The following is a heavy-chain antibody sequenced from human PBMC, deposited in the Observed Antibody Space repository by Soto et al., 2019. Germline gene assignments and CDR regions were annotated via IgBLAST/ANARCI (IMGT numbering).Heavy chain of an antibody. J-gene: IGHJ3*02. V-gene: IGHV1-69*13. Sequence: PSVKVSCKASGGTFISYAISWVRQAPGQGLEWMGGIIPTFGTANYAQKFQGRVTITADESTSTAYMELSSLRSEDTAVYYCASYSSSWYGGAFDIWGQGTMVTVSS. CDR2: IIPTFGTA. D-gene: IGHD6-13*01. CDR3: ASYSSSWYGGAFDI. CDR1: GGTFISYA.